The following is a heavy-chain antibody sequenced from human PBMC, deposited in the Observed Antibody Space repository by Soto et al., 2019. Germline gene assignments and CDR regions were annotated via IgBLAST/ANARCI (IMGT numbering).Heavy chain of an antibody. V-gene: IGHV3-30*18. D-gene: IGHD6-13*01. Sequence: QVQLVESGGGVVQPGRSLRLSCAASGFTFSNYGIHWVRQAPGKGLEWVALISYDGSNKYYADSVKGRFTLSRDNSKNTAYLQMNSLRAEDTAVYYCAKDMSRGSIWYVEDYWGQGTLVTVSS. J-gene: IGHJ4*02. CDR3: AKDMSRGSIWYVEDY. CDR2: ISYDGSNK. CDR1: GFTFSNYG.